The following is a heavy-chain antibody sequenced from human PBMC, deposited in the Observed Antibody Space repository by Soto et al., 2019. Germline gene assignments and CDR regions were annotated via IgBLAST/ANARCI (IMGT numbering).Heavy chain of an antibody. CDR2: IWYDGSNK. CDR1: GFTFSSYG. V-gene: IGHV3-33*01. D-gene: IGHD2-15*01. J-gene: IGHJ6*02. CDR3: AREGGCSGGSCYYYGMDV. Sequence: QVQLVESGGGVVQPGRSLRLSCAASGFTFSSYGMHWVRQAPGKGLEWVAVIWYDGSNKYYADYVKGRFTISRDNSKNTLYLQMNSLRAEDTAVYYCAREGGCSGGSCYYYGMDVWGQGTTVTVSS.